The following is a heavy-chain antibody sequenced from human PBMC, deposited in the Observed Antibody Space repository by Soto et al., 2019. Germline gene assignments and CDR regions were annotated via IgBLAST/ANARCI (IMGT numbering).Heavy chain of an antibody. CDR2: IWYDGSNK. CDR1: GFTFSSYG. J-gene: IGHJ4*02. V-gene: IGHV3-33*01. CDR3: AREPTFEHSSGYYLDY. Sequence: PGGSLRLSCAASGFTFSSYGMHWVRQAPGKGLEWVAVIWYDGSNKYYADSVKGRFTTSRDNSKNTLYLQMNSLRAEDTAVYYCAREPTFEHSSGYYLDYWGQGTLVTVSS. D-gene: IGHD3-22*01.